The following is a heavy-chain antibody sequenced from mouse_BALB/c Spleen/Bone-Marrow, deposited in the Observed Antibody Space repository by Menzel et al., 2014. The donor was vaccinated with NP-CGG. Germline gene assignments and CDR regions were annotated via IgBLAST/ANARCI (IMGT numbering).Heavy chain of an antibody. V-gene: IGHV1-80*01. D-gene: IGHD2-3*01. CDR2: IYPGDGDT. CDR3: ARCDGYSYYFDY. J-gene: IGHJ2*01. Sequence: VMLVESGADLVRPGSSVKISCKASGYAFSNYWMNWVKQRPGQGLEWIRQIYPGDGDTNYNGKFKGKATLTADKSSSTAYMQLSSLTSEDSAVYFCARCDGYSYYFDYWGQGTTLTVSS. CDR1: GYAFSNYW.